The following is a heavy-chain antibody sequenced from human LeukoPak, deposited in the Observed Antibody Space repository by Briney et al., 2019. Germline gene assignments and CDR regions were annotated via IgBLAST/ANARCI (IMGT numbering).Heavy chain of an antibody. V-gene: IGHV3-30*02. CDR2: IRYDGSNK. Sequence: GGSLRLSCAASGFTFSSYGMHWVRQAPGKGLEWVAFIRYDGSNKYYADSVKGRFTVSRDNSKNTLYLQMNSLRAEDTAVYYCASERAAAGTSLFDFWGQGTLVTVSS. CDR1: GFTFSSYG. J-gene: IGHJ4*02. CDR3: ASERAAAGTSLFDF. D-gene: IGHD6-13*01.